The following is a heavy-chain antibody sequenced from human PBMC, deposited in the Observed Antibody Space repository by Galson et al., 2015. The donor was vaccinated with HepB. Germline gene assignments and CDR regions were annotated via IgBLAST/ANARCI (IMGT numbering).Heavy chain of an antibody. CDR3: ARDQVRWYQDYYYYYGMDV. CDR2: IYSGGST. J-gene: IGHJ6*02. D-gene: IGHD4-23*01. Sequence: SLRLSCAASGFTVSSNYMSWVRQAPGKGLEWVSVIYSGGSTYYADSVKGRFTISRHNSKNTLYLQMNSLRAEDTAVYYCARDQVRWYQDYYYYYGMDVWGQGTTVTVSS. V-gene: IGHV3-53*04. CDR1: GFTVSSNY.